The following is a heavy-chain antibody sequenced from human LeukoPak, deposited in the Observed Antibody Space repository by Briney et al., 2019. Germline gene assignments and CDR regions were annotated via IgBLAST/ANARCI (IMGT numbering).Heavy chain of an antibody. CDR3: ARSVRGAMSGYYYYMDV. CDR1: GGSISSGSYY. Sequence: SQTLSLTCTVSGGSISSGSYYWSWIRQPAGKGLEWIGRTYTSGSTNYNPSLKSRVTISVDTSKNQFSLKLSSVTAADTAVYYCARSVRGAMSGYYYYMDVWGKGTTVTISS. CDR2: TYTSGST. V-gene: IGHV4-61*02. D-gene: IGHD3-10*01. J-gene: IGHJ6*03.